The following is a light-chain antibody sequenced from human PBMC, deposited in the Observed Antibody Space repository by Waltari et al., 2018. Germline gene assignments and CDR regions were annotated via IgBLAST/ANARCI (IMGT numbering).Light chain of an antibody. Sequence: SSDLTQDPSVSVALGQTVRITCKGDSLRRYYASWYQQRPGQAPILVLYGPGNRPSGIPDRFSGSTSVNTASLTITGAQAEDEADYYCHSRETFSTRLFGGGTRLTV. J-gene: IGLJ2*01. CDR3: HSRETFSTRL. CDR2: GPG. CDR1: SLRRYY. V-gene: IGLV3-19*01.